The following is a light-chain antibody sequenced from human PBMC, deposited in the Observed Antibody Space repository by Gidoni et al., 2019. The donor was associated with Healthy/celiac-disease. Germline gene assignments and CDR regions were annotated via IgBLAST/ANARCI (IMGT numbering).Light chain of an antibody. CDR1: SSNIGSNT. Sequence: QSVLTHPPSASGTPGQRVTISCSGSSSNIGSNTVNWYQQLPGTAPKLRIYSNNQRPSGGPDRFSGSKSGTSAALAISGLQSEDEADYYCAAWDDSLNGRGVFGTGTKVTVL. J-gene: IGLJ1*01. CDR2: SNN. V-gene: IGLV1-44*01. CDR3: AAWDDSLNGRGV.